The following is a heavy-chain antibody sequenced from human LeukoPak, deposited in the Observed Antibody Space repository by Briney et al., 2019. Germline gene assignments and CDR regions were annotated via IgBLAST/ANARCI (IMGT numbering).Heavy chain of an antibody. CDR1: GYRFTRYW. CDR3: ASRSSSWDRYDN. J-gene: IGHJ4*02. CDR2: IYPGDSDT. D-gene: IGHD6-13*01. V-gene: IGHV5-51*01. Sequence: GESLKISCNGSGYRFTRYWLGWVRQMPGKGLEWMGIIYPGDSDTKYSPSFQGQVTISADKSISTAYLHWSSLKASDTPMYYCASRSSSWDRYDNWGQGTLVTVSS.